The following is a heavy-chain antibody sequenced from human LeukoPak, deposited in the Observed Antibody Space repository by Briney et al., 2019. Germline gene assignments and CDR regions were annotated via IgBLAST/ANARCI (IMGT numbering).Heavy chain of an antibody. CDR1: GYTFSTYG. J-gene: IGHJ4*02. CDR2: ISAYNRNT. D-gene: IGHD5/OR15-5a*01. V-gene: IGHV1-18*01. Sequence: ASVKVSCVASGYTFSTYGFGWVRQAPGQGLEWMGWISAYNRNTNYARTLQGRVTMTTDASTATAYMELRNLRSDDTATYFCARMKRAGVCDLGGQGTLVTVSS. CDR3: ARMKRAGVCDL.